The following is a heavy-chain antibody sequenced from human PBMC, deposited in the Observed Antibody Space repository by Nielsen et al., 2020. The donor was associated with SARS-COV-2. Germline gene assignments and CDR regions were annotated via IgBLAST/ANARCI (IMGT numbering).Heavy chain of an antibody. CDR3: AREGIDWYYFDY. CDR2: IKTSGGST. Sequence: GESLKISCAASGFTFSDYAMAWVRQAPGKGLEWVSVIKTSGGSTYYADSVKGRCTTSRDNSKNSLYLEVSSLRVEDTAVYYCAREGIDWYYFDYWGQGALVTVSS. V-gene: IGHV3-23*01. CDR1: GFTFSDYA. J-gene: IGHJ4*02. D-gene: IGHD3-9*01.